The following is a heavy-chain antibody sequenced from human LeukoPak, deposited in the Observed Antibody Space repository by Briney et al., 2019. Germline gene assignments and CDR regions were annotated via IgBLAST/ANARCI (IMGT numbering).Heavy chain of an antibody. J-gene: IGHJ4*02. Sequence: GGSLRLSCAASGFTFSSYWMSWVRQAPGKGLEWVANIKQDGTEKYYVDSVKGRFTISRDNAKNSLYLQMNSLRAEDTAVYYCAREPGYCRTSCFDYWGQGTLVTVSS. CDR1: GFTFSSYW. D-gene: IGHD2-15*01. V-gene: IGHV3-7*01. CDR3: AREPGYCRTSCFDY. CDR2: IKQDGTEK.